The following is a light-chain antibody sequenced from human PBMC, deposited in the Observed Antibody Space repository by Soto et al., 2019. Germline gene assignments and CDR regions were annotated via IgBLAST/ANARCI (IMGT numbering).Light chain of an antibody. CDR1: QDIRNY. CDR2: GAS. CDR3: LQHDSYSWT. Sequence: AIQMTQSPSSLSASVGDRVTISCRASQDIRNYLGWYQQKSGEAPRLLIYGASSLDSGVPSRFSGSGSGTDFTLTISSLQPEDFATYYCLQHDSYSWTFGQGTKVEI. V-gene: IGKV1-6*01. J-gene: IGKJ1*01.